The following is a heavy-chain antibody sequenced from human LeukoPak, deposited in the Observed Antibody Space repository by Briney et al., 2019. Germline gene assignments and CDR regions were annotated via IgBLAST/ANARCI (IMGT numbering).Heavy chain of an antibody. CDR1: GFTFSPYW. V-gene: IGHV3-74*01. Sequence: GGSLRLSCAVAGFTFSPYWMDWVRQAPGKGLVWVSRISSDGSNTAYADSVKGRFTISRDNAKNTLYLQMSSLRAEDTAVYYCAKRGDGGAWYDYWGPGTLVIVSS. J-gene: IGHJ5*01. D-gene: IGHD5-24*01. CDR2: ISSDGSNT. CDR3: AKRGDGGAWYDY.